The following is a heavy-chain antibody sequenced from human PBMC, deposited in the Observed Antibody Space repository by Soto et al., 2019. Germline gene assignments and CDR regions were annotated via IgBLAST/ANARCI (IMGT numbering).Heavy chain of an antibody. CDR2: ISSSSSTI. J-gene: IGHJ4*02. Sequence: EVQLVESGGGLVQPGGSLRLSCAASGFTFSSYSMNWVRQAPGKGLEWVSYISSSSSTIYYADSVKGRFTISRDNAKNSLYQQMNSLRDEETGVYYCARASCRVGATRRGIKSDYWGQGTLVTVSS. CDR1: GFTFSSYS. CDR3: ARASCRVGATRRGIKSDY. D-gene: IGHD1-26*01. V-gene: IGHV3-48*02.